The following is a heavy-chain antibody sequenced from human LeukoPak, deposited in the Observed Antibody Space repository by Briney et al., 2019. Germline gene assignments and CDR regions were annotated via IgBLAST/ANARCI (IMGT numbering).Heavy chain of an antibody. D-gene: IGHD3-22*01. J-gene: IGHJ4*02. CDR1: GGSISSGGYY. CDR2: IYYSGST. V-gene: IGHV4-31*03. CDR3: ARGLGYYFDY. Sequence: SETLSLTCTVSGGSISSGGYYWSWIRQHPGKGLEWIGYIYYSGSTYYNPSLKSRVTISVDTSKNQFSLKLSSVTAGDTAVYYCARGLGYYFDYWGQGTLVTVSS.